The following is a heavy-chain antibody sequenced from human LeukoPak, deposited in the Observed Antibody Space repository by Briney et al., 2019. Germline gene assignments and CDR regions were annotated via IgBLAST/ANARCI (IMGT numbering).Heavy chain of an antibody. CDR3: AKVIRGGYGMDV. Sequence: GGSLRLSCAASGFTFSSHGMNWVRQAPGKGLEWVSYISDSSSLTYYADSVKGRFTISRDNAKNSLSLQLNSLRDEDTAVYFCAKVIRGGYGMDVWGQGTTVTVSS. J-gene: IGHJ6*02. CDR1: GFTFSSHG. CDR2: ISDSSSLT. V-gene: IGHV3-48*02. D-gene: IGHD2-21*01.